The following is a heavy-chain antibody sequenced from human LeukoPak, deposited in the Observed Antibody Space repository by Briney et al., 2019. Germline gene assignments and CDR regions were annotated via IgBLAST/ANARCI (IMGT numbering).Heavy chain of an antibody. D-gene: IGHD3-10*01. CDR1: GFTFSNAW. CDR3: ARGLGSGSYLSWFDP. J-gene: IGHJ5*02. Sequence: PGGSLRLSCAASGFTFSNAWMSWVRQPPGKGLEWIGEINHSGSTNYNPSLKSRVTISVDTSKNQFSLKLSSVTAADTAVYYCARGLGSGSYLSWFDPWGQGTLVTVSS. V-gene: IGHV4-34*01. CDR2: INHSGST.